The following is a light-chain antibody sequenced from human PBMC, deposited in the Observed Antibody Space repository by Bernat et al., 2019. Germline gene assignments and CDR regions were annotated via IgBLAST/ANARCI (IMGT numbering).Light chain of an antibody. J-gene: IGKJ5*01. Sequence: DIQMTQSPSSLSASVGDRVTITCRASQSISSYLNWYQQKPGKAPKLLIYGASTLQSGVPSRFSGSGSGTEFTLTISSLQPEDSATYYCQQLDNFPITFGQGTRLEIK. V-gene: IGKV1-9*01. CDR2: GAS. CDR3: QQLDNFPIT. CDR1: QSISSY.